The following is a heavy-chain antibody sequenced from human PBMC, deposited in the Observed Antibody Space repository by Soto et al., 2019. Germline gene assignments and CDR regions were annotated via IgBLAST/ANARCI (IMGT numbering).Heavy chain of an antibody. J-gene: IGHJ4*02. CDR3: AVGHTSGSYYGHALF. V-gene: IGHV4-59*01. Sequence: ASETLSLTCTVSGVSISGYYWSWIRQPPGKGLEWIGYIYSSGTTNYNPSLKSRVTISLDTSKNQFSLKLTSVTAADTAVYYCAVGHTSGSYYGHALFWGQGTLVTVSS. CDR2: IYSSGTT. CDR1: GVSISGYY. D-gene: IGHD1-26*01.